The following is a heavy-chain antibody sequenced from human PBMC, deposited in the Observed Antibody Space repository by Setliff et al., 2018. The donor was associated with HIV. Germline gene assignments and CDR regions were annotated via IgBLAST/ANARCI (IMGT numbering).Heavy chain of an antibody. Sequence: GGSLRLSCAASGFNVNGKYMTWVRQAPGKGLEWVSIIYSDDYTKYADSVQGRFTISRDNSKNTLFLQMNSLRPEDTAVYYCARDPILGGPDFFDYWGQGTLVTVSS. CDR1: GFNVNGKY. J-gene: IGHJ4*02. CDR2: IYSDDYT. CDR3: ARDPILGGPDFFDY. D-gene: IGHD1-26*01. V-gene: IGHV3-66*02.